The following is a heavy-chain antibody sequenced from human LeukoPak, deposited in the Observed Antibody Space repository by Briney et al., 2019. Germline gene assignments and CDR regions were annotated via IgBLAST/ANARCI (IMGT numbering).Heavy chain of an antibody. D-gene: IGHD3-10*01. CDR3: ARGRYYGSGSYYTSDY. V-gene: IGHV4-59*01. CDR1: GGSISSYY. J-gene: IGHJ4*02. CDR2: IYYSGST. Sequence: SETLSLTCTVSGGSISSYYWSWIRQPPGKGLEWIGYIYYSGSTNYNPSLKSRVTISVDTSKNQFSLKLSSVTAAHTAVYYCARGRYYGSGSYYTSDYWGQGTLVTVSS.